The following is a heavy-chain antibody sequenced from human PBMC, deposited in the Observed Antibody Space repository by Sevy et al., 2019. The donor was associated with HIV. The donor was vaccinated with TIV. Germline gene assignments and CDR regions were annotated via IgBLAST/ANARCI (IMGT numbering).Heavy chain of an antibody. D-gene: IGHD3-3*01. J-gene: IGHJ3*02. CDR2: IRSKAYGGTT. Sequence: GGSLRLSCTASGFTFGDYAMSWFRQAPGKGLEWVGFIRSKAYGGTTEYAASVKGRFTISRDDSKSIAYLQMNSLKTEDTAVYYCTRGRPRITIFGVVILDAFDIWGQRTMVTVSS. CDR3: TRGRPRITIFGVVILDAFDI. CDR1: GFTFGDYA. V-gene: IGHV3-49*03.